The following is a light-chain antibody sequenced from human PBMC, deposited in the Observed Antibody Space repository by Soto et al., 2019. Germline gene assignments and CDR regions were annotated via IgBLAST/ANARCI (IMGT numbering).Light chain of an antibody. V-gene: IGLV3-21*04. CDR3: QVWDTISDHWV. Sequence: SYELTQPPSVSVAQGKPARIPCGGNNIGSKSVHWYQQRPGQAPVLVIYYDSDRPSGIPERFSGSNSGNTATLTISRVEAGDEADYYCQVWDTISDHWVFGGGTKLTVL. CDR2: YDS. J-gene: IGLJ3*02. CDR1: NIGSKS.